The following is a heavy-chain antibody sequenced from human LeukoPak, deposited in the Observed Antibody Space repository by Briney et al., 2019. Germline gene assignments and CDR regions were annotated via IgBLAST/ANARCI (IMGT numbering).Heavy chain of an antibody. CDR2: IIPILGIA. V-gene: IGHV1-69*04. D-gene: IGHD2-2*01. CDR1: GGTFISYA. Sequence: GASVKVSCKASGGTFISYAISWVRQAPGQGLEWMGRIIPILGIANYAQKFQGRVTITADKSTSTAYMELSSLRSEDTAVYYCARDDWAMELGSTSLVFDPWGQGTLVTVSS. J-gene: IGHJ5*02. CDR3: ARDDWAMELGSTSLVFDP.